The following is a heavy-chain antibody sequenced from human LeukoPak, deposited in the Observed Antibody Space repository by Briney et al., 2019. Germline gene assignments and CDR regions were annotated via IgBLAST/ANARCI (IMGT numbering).Heavy chain of an antibody. Sequence: GGTLRLSCAVSGFIFSRHSMSWIRQAPGKGLEWVAKIKEDGTEQYYVDSVKGRFTISRDNAKNTVYLQMTTLRAEDTALYYCVRESGDYGSADMPGYYYYMDVWAKGTTVIVSS. D-gene: IGHD3-10*01. J-gene: IGHJ6*03. V-gene: IGHV3-7*01. CDR1: GFIFSRHS. CDR2: IKEDGTEQ. CDR3: VRESGDYGSADMPGYYYYMDV.